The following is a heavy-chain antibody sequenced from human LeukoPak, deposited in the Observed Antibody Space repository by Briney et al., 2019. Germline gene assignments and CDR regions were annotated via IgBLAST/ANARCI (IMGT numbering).Heavy chain of an antibody. J-gene: IGHJ4*02. CDR2: INPNSGGT. D-gene: IGHD6-6*01. V-gene: IGHV1-2*06. CDR1: GHTFTGYY. CDR3: ARYEYLEQEYSRSSGGY. Sequence: ASVKVSCKASGHTFTGYYMHWVRQAPGQGLEWMGRINPNSGGTNYAQKFQGRVTMTRDTSISTAYMELSRLRSDDAAVYYCARYEYLEQEYSRSSGGYWGQGTLVTVSS.